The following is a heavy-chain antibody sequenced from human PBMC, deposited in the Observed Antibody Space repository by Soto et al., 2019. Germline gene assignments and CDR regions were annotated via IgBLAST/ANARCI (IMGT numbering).Heavy chain of an antibody. CDR2: INHSGST. D-gene: IGHD3-22*01. CDR3: ARGSGDTVDISCLYQY. J-gene: IGHJ4*02. V-gene: IGHV4-34*01. Sequence: SETLSLTCAVYGGSFSGYYWSWIRQAPGKGLEWMGEINHSGSTNYNPSLKSRVTISVETSKSQFSLRLTSVTAADRAVYYCARGSGDTVDISCLYQYWGQGPPVTVSS. CDR1: GGSFSGYY.